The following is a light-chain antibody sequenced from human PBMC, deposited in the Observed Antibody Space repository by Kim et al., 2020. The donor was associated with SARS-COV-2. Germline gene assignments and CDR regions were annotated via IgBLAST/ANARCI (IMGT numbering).Light chain of an antibody. CDR3: RAWDSSTVV. CDR2: QDS. Sequence: SYELTQPPSVSVSPGQTASITCSGDKLGDKYACWYQQKPGQSTVPVIYQDSKRPSGIPERFSGSNSGNTATLTISGTQAMDEADYFCRAWDSSTVVFGGGTQLTVL. V-gene: IGLV3-1*01. CDR1: KLGDKY. J-gene: IGLJ2*01.